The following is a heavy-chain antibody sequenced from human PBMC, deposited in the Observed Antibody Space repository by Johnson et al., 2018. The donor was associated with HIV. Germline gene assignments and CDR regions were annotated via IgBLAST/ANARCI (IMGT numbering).Heavy chain of an antibody. CDR3: AKDGYRAALDV. J-gene: IGHJ3*01. Sequence: QVQLVESGGGVVQPGRSLRLSCAASGFTFSSYGMHWVRQAPGKGLEWVAVIWYDGSNKYYADSVKGRFTISRDNSKNTLYLQMNSLRAEDTAVYYCAKDGYRAALDVCGQGTMVTVST. D-gene: IGHD5-24*01. CDR2: IWYDGSNK. V-gene: IGHV3-33*06. CDR1: GFTFSSYG.